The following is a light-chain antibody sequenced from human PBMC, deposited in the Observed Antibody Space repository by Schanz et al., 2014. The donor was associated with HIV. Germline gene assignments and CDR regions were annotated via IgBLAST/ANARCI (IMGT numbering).Light chain of an antibody. CDR2: GAS. Sequence: EIVMTQSPVTLPVSPGERATLSCRASQSVRTNLAWYQQKRGQAPRLLIYGASRRATGIPDRFSGSGSGTDFTLTISRLEPEDFAVYYCQQYGYSLPYTFGQGTKVDMK. CDR3: QQYGYSLPYT. CDR1: QSVRTN. V-gene: IGKV3-20*01. J-gene: IGKJ2*01.